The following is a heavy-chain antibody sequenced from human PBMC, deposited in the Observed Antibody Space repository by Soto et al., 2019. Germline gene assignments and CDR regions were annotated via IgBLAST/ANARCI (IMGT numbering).Heavy chain of an antibody. Sequence: SETLSLTCTVSGGSISSYYWSWIRQPPGKGLEWIGYIYYSGSTNYNPSLKSRVTISVDTSKNQFSLKLSSVTAADTAVYYCASFYGSGSYTNENYYYYGMDVWGQGTTVTVPS. V-gene: IGHV4-59*08. J-gene: IGHJ6*02. CDR1: GGSISSYY. D-gene: IGHD3-10*01. CDR2: IYYSGST. CDR3: ASFYGSGSYTNENYYYYGMDV.